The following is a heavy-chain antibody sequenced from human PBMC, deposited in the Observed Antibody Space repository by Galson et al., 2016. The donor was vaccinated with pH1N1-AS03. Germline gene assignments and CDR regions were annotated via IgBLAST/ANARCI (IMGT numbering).Heavy chain of an antibody. CDR2: IKEDGSET. CDR1: GFTFSRYP. CDR3: VRDGVFRSVMDV. J-gene: IGHJ6*02. D-gene: IGHD1-14*01. Sequence: SLRLSCAASGFTFSRYPMAWVRQTPGKGLQWVATIKEDGSETNYVESVKGRFTISRDNDKRSTYLEINNLTVEDTAVYYCVRDGVFRSVMDVWGQGTTVTASS. V-gene: IGHV3-7*03.